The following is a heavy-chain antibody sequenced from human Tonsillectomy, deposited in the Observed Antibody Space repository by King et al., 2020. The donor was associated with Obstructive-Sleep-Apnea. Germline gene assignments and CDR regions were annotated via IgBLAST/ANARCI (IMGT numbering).Heavy chain of an antibody. CDR1: GYSFSNYW. V-gene: IGHV5-51*01. J-gene: IGHJ4*02. CDR2: IYPGDSDT. CDR3: ARRGGRGGSRYFDY. Sequence: VQLVQSGAEVKKPGESLKISCKGSGYSFSNYWIAWVRQMPGKGLEWMGIIYPGDSDTRSSPSFQGQVTISAAKSISPAYLQWGSLKALDTAMYYCARRGGRGGSRYFDYWGQGTLVTVSS. D-gene: IGHD2-15*01.